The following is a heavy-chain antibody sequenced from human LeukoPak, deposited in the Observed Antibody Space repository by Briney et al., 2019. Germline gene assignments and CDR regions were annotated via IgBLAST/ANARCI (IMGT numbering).Heavy chain of an antibody. CDR1: GFTVSSNY. CDR2: IYSGGST. V-gene: IGHV3-66*01. CDR3: ARAPFTYDSSGDSFDI. J-gene: IGHJ3*02. D-gene: IGHD3-22*01. Sequence: GGSLRLSCAASGFTVSSNYMSWVRQAPGKGLEWVSVIYSGGSTYYADSVKGRFTVSRDNSKNTLYLQMNSLRAEDTADYYCARAPFTYDSSGDSFDIWGQGTMVTVSS.